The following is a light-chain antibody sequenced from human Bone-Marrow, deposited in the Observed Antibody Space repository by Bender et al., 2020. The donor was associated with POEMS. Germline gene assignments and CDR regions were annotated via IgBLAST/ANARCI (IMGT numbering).Light chain of an antibody. CDR3: NSRDSSGNHVV. CDR1: TLGDKF. CDR2: HDN. V-gene: IGLV3-1*01. J-gene: IGLJ2*01. Sequence: SSELTQPPSVSVSPGQTASITCSGDTLGDKFACWYQLKPGQSPVLVIYHDNKRPSGIPERFSGSNSGNTATLTISGTQAGDEGDYYCNSRDSSGNHVVFGGGTRLTVL.